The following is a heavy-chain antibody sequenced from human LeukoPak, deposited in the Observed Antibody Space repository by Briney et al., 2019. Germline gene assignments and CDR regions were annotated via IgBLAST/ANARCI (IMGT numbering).Heavy chain of an antibody. J-gene: IGHJ4*02. CDR3: ARVRFRGKDDY. CDR2: INHSGIT. V-gene: IGHV4-34*01. D-gene: IGHD4-23*01. Sequence: SETLSLTCAVYGGSFSGYDWGWIRQPPGKGLEWIGEINHSGITNYNPSFESRVTISVDASKNRFSLKLTSMTAADTAVYYCARVRFRGKDDYWGQGILVTVSS. CDR1: GGSFSGYD.